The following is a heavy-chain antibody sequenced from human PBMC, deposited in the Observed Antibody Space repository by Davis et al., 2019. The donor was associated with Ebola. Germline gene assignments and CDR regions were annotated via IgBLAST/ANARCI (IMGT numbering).Heavy chain of an antibody. CDR3: ARGHNYAHEY. V-gene: IGHV1-46*01. CDR2: INPDDSST. D-gene: IGHD4-11*01. J-gene: IGHJ4*02. Sequence: ASVKVSCKASGYTFTDYHMHWVRQAPGQGLEWMGIINPDDSSTSYSQNFQGRVTMTRDTSTSTVYMEMTSLRSDDTAVYYCARGHNYAHEYWGQGTLVTVSS. CDR1: GYTFTDYH.